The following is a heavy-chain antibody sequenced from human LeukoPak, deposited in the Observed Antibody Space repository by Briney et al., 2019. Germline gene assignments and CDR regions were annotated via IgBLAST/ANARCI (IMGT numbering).Heavy chain of an antibody. J-gene: IGHJ4*02. CDR2: IYYSGGT. CDR3: ARHLPLLRLGEFDY. Sequence: KTSETLSLTCTVCGGSIRSYYWSWVRQPPGKGLEWIGYIYYSGGTNYNPSLKSRVTISVDTSKNQFSLKLSSVTAADTAVYYCARHLPLLRLGEFDYWGQGTLVTVSS. D-gene: IGHD3-16*01. V-gene: IGHV4-59*08. CDR1: GGSIRSYY.